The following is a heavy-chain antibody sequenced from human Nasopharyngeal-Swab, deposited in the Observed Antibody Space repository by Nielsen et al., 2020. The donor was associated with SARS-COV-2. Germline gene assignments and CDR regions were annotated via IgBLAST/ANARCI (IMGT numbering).Heavy chain of an antibody. CDR2: IYYSGST. CDR3: ARGGRGIFGVVTNFDY. D-gene: IGHD3-3*01. J-gene: IGHJ4*02. CDR1: GGSISSYY. Sequence: SETLSLTCTVSGGSISSYYWSWIRQPPGKGLEWIGYIYYSGSTNYNPSLKSRVTISVDTSQNQFSLKLSSVTAADTAVYYCARGGRGIFGVVTNFDYWGQGTLVTVSS. V-gene: IGHV4-59*01.